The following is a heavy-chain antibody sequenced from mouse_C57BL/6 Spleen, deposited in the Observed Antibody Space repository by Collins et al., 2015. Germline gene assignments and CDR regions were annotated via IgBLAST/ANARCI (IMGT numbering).Heavy chain of an antibody. CDR1: GYSFTGYY. J-gene: IGHJ1*01. D-gene: IGHD2-10*02. Sequence: EVQLQQSGPELVKPGASVKISCKASGYSFTGYYMHWVKQSHVKSLEWIGRINPYNGATSYNQNFKDKASLTVDKSSSTAYMELHSLTSEDSAVYYCARSSGYGNYWYFDAWGAGTTVTVSS. V-gene: IGHV1-26*01. CDR2: INPYNGAT. CDR3: ARSSGYGNYWYFDA.